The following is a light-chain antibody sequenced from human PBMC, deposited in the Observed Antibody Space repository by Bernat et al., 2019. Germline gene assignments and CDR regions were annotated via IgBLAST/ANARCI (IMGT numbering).Light chain of an antibody. J-gene: IGKJ5*01. V-gene: IGKV1-39*01. CDR2: GAS. Sequence: DIQMTQSPSSLSASVGDRVTLTCRASQTITKYHNWYQQRPGEAPKLLIYGASTLQSGVPSRFSGSGSGTGFTLTITSLEPEDFATYYCQQSYGNPVTFGQGTRLE. CDR3: QQSYGNPVT. CDR1: QTITKY.